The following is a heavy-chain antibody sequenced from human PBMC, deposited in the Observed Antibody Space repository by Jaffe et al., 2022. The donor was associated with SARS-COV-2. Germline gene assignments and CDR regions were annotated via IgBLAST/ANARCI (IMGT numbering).Heavy chain of an antibody. J-gene: IGHJ6*02. V-gene: IGHV3-23*01. CDR3: AKNHPAAATDYDIGPPGSMDV. CDR1: GFTFSSYA. CDR2: ISGSGGST. Sequence: EVQLLESGGGLVQPGGSLRLSCAASGFTFSSYAMSWVRQAPGKGLEWVSAISGSGGSTYYADSVKGRFTISRDNSKNTLYLQMNSLRAEDTAVYYCAKNHPAAATDYDIGPPGSMDVWGQGTTVTVSS. D-gene: IGHD3-9*01.